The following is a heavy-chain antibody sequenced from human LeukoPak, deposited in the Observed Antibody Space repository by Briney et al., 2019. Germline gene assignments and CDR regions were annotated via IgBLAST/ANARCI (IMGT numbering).Heavy chain of an antibody. D-gene: IGHD4-17*01. Sequence: PPGGSLRLSCAAAGFTFGRYWMSWVRQAPGKGLEWVANIKQDGSAKYYVDSVKGRFTISRDNAKNSMYLQMNSLRAEDTAVYYCARGGDDDFDLGDYWGQGTLVTVSS. V-gene: IGHV3-7*01. J-gene: IGHJ4*02. CDR1: GFTFGRYW. CDR2: IKQDGSAK. CDR3: ARGGDDDFDLGDY.